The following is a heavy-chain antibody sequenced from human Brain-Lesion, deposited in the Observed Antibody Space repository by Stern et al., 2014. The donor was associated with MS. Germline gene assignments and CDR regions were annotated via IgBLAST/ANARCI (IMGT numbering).Heavy chain of an antibody. CDR1: GFNFSSYW. Sequence: EVQLVESGGVLVQPGGSLRLSCAASGFNFSSYWMHWVRQFPGKGLFWVSQINRDGSDTSYADSVKGRFSISRDNIRNMLYLRMTSLRAEDTAVYYCARGVGDYWGQGARVTVSS. CDR2: INRDGSDT. V-gene: IGHV3-74*02. CDR3: ARGVGDY. J-gene: IGHJ4*02. D-gene: IGHD3-16*01.